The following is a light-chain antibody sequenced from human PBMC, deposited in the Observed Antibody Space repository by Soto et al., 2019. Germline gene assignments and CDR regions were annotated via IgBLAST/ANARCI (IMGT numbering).Light chain of an antibody. Sequence: QSALTQPPSASGSPGQSVTISCTGTSSDVGTYKYVSWYQQHPGKAPKLMIYEVSKRPSGVPDRFSASKSGNTASLTVSGLQAEDEADYYCSSYAGSNNVLFGGGTKVTVL. V-gene: IGLV2-8*01. CDR3: SSYAGSNNVL. J-gene: IGLJ2*01. CDR2: EVS. CDR1: SSDVGTYKY.